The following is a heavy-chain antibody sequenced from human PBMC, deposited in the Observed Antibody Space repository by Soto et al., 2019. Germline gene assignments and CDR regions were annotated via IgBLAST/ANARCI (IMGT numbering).Heavy chain of an antibody. CDR1: GYSISLGYY. CDR2: IYHSGNT. Sequence: SGTLSLTCAVSGYSISLGYYWGWIRQPPGKGLEWIGSIYHSGNTYNNPSLRSRVSMSIDTSKDQFSLKLKSVTAADTALYFCARQRTSVVTQAYFDVWGPGSLVTVSS. CDR3: ARQRTSVVTQAYFDV. D-gene: IGHD2-21*02. V-gene: IGHV4-38-2*01. J-gene: IGHJ4*02.